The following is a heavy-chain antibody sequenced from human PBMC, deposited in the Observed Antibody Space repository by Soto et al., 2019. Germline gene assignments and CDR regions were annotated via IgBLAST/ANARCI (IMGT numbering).Heavy chain of an antibody. CDR3: AAGTGRTDFDY. J-gene: IGHJ4*02. D-gene: IGHD2-2*01. CDR1: GFAFRNAW. V-gene: IGHV3-15*01. Sequence: EVQLVESGGGLVKPGGSLRLSCAASGFAFRNAWMSWVRQAPGKGLEWVGRIISKTDGGATDYTAPVKDRFFMSRDDSKNTLYLQMNSLKTEDTAVYYCAAGTGRTDFDYWGQGTLVTVX. CDR2: IISKTDGGAT.